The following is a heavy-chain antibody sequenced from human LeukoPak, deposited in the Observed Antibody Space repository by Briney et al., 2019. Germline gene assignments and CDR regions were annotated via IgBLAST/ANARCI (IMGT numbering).Heavy chain of an antibody. CDR3: ARDKGYSYDQ. CDR1: GFTLSSYA. J-gene: IGHJ4*02. D-gene: IGHD5-18*01. V-gene: IGHV3-23*01. CDR2: ISDSGGST. Sequence: GGSLRLSCAASGFTLSSYAMSWVRQAPGKGLEWVSGISDSGGSTYYADSVKGRFTISRDNSKNTLYLQMDSLRAEDTAVYYCARDKGYSYDQWGRGTLVTVSS.